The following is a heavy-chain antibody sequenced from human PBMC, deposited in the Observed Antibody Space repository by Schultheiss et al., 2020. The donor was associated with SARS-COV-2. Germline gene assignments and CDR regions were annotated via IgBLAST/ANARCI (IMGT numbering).Heavy chain of an antibody. CDR3: ARDARYGFRGRSERGMDV. J-gene: IGHJ6*02. V-gene: IGHV4-38-2*02. Sequence: SETLSLTCTVSGYSISSGYYWGWIRQPPGKGLEWIGYIYYSGSTNYNPSLKSRVTISVDTSKNQFSLKLSSVTAADTAVYYCARDARYGFRGRSERGMDVWGQGTTVTVSS. D-gene: IGHD5-24*01. CDR2: IYYSGST. CDR1: GYSISSGYY.